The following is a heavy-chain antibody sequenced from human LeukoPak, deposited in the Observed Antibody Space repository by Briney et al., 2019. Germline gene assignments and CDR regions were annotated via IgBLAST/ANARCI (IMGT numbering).Heavy chain of an antibody. CDR2: ISYNGGRK. Sequence: GGSLRLSCEASGFTFSNYAMHWVRRAPGKGLEWVAVISYNGGRKDYADSVKGRFTIDRDNSKNTVFLQMNSLRPDDTAIYFCARQEARNYYYEGLDYWGQGSLVTVSS. D-gene: IGHD3-22*01. V-gene: IGHV3-30*04. CDR3: ARQEARNYYYEGLDY. J-gene: IGHJ4*02. CDR1: GFTFSNYA.